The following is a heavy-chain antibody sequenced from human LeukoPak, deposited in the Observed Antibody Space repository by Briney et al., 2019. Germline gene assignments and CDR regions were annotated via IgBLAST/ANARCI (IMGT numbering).Heavy chain of an antibody. CDR2: FDPEDGET. Sequence: ASVKVSCKVSGYTLTELSMHWVRQAPGKGLEWMGGFDPEDGETIYAQKFQGRVTMTEDTSTDTAYMELSSLRSEYTAVYYCATDLPSGGALGYWGQGTLVTVSS. CDR3: ATDLPSGGALGY. J-gene: IGHJ4*02. CDR1: GYTLTELS. D-gene: IGHD3-10*01. V-gene: IGHV1-24*01.